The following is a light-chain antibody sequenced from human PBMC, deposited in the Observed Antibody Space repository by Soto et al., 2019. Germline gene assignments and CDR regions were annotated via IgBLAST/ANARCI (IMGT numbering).Light chain of an antibody. Sequence: EVVMRQSPATLSVSTGEGATLSCRASQGIGDTLAWYHHKPGQTPRLLIYDTSTKATGVPTRFSGSRSGAKFTLTINSLQSEDLAVYYCQPYSNWPLTVGGGTKVEIK. CDR3: QPYSNWPLT. V-gene: IGKV3-15*01. CDR2: DTS. CDR1: QGIGDT. J-gene: IGKJ4*01.